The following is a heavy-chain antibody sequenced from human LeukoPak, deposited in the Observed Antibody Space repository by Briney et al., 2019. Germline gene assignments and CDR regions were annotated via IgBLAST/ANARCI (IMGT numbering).Heavy chain of an antibody. D-gene: IGHD4-23*01. V-gene: IGHV1-69*04. Sequence: GSSVKVSCKASGGTFSSYAISWVRQAPGQGLEWMGRIIPILGIANYAQKFQGRVTITADKSTSTAYMELSSLRSDDTAVYYCARDGIGGNSYYYYGMDVWGQGTLVTVSS. J-gene: IGHJ6*02. CDR1: GGTFSSYA. CDR2: IIPILGIA. CDR3: ARDGIGGNSYYYYGMDV.